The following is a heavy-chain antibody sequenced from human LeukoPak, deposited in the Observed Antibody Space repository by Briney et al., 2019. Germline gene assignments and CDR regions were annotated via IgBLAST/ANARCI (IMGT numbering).Heavy chain of an antibody. CDR1: GFTFSSYA. CDR3: AKGPRSGIAVAGKVFDY. J-gene: IGHJ4*02. CDR2: ISGSGGST. Sequence: QAGGSLRLSCAASGFTFSSYAMSWVRQAPGKGLEWVSAISGSGGSTYYADSVKGRFTISRDNSKNTLYLQMNSLRAEDTAVYYCAKGPRSGIAVAGKVFDYWGQGTLVTVSS. V-gene: IGHV3-23*01. D-gene: IGHD6-19*01.